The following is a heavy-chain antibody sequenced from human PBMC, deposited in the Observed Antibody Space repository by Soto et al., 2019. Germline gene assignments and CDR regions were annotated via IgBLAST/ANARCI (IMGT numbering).Heavy chain of an antibody. Sequence: QVQLVESGGGVVQPGRSLRLSCAASGFTFTDYAMHWVRQAPGKGLEWVAVISYDGGKKYYADSVKGRFTISRDNSKNTVYLQMNSLRVEDTAVYYCARDTYLDSSAPSYYYYYGIDVWGQGTTVTVSS. CDR3: ARDTYLDSSAPSYYYYYGIDV. D-gene: IGHD3-22*01. CDR2: ISYDGGKK. V-gene: IGHV3-30-3*01. J-gene: IGHJ6*02. CDR1: GFTFTDYA.